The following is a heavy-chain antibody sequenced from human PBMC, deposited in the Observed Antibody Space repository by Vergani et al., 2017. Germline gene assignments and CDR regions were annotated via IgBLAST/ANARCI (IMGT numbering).Heavy chain of an antibody. CDR1: GGTFSSYA. D-gene: IGHD3-3*01. Sequence: QVQLVQSGAEVKKPGSSVKVSCKASGGTFSSYAISWVRQAPGQGLEWMGGTIPIFGTANYAQKFQGRVTITADESTSTAYMELSSLRSEDTAVYYCARSPITIFGVVVLSNDAFDIWGQGTMVTVSS. CDR2: TIPIFGTA. V-gene: IGHV1-69*01. J-gene: IGHJ3*02. CDR3: ARSPITIFGVVVLSNDAFDI.